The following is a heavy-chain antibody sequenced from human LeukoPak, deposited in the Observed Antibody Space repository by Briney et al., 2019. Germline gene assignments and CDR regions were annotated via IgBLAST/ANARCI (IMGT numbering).Heavy chain of an antibody. D-gene: IGHD3-3*01. CDR3: ARHTVFCSFINCSPFDP. Sequence: SETLSLTCTVSGVSINSALCYWAWIRQTPEQQLEWIGSVSHDGITKYSPSLGGRVSLSADTSKNAFFMEVHSVTAADSAIYYCARHTVFCSFINCSPFDPWGQGTLVTVSS. CDR2: VSHDGIT. CDR1: GVSINSALCY. V-gene: IGHV4-39*01. J-gene: IGHJ5*02.